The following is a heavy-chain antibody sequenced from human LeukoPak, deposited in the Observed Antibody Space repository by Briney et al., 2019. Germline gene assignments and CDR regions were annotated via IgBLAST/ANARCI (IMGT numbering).Heavy chain of an antibody. CDR3: ARAGYSSNWYSRYFDL. J-gene: IGHJ2*01. CDR1: GFTFSSYD. D-gene: IGHD6-13*01. Sequence: PGGSLRLSCAASGFTFSSYDMHWVRQATGKGLEWVSGIGTAGEIYYPGSVKGRFTISRENAKNSLYLQMNSLRAGDTAVYYCARAGYSSNWYSRYFDLWGRGTLVTVSS. CDR2: IGTAGEI. V-gene: IGHV3-13*01.